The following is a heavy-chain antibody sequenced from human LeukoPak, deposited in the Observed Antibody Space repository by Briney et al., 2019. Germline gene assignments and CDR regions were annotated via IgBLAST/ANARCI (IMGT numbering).Heavy chain of an antibody. V-gene: IGHV1-46*01. J-gene: IGHJ4*02. CDR3: ARADNYYDSSGYIDY. CDR1: GYTFTSYY. Sequence: ASVKVSCKASGYTFTSYYMHWVRQAPGQGLEWMGIINPSGGSTSYAQKCQGRVTMTRDTSTSTVYMELSSLRSEDTAVYYCARADNYYDSSGYIDYWGQGTLVTVSS. CDR2: INPSGGST. D-gene: IGHD3-22*01.